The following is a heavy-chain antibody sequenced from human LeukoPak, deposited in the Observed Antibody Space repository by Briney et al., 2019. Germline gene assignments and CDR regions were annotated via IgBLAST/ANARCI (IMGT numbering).Heavy chain of an antibody. CDR1: GFTFSSYA. D-gene: IGHD3-3*01. J-gene: IGHJ4*02. CDR3: AAHYDFWSGYPYYFDY. CDR2: ISGSGGST. Sequence: PGGSLRLSCAASGFTFSSYAMSWVRQAPGEGLEWVSAISGSGGSTYYADSVKGRFTISRDNSKNTLYLQMNSLRAEDTAIYYCAAHYDFWSGYPYYFDYWGQGTLVTVSS. V-gene: IGHV3-23*01.